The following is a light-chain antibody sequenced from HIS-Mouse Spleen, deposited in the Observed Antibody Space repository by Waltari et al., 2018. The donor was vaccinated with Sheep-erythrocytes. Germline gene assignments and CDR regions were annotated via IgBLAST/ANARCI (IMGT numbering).Light chain of an antibody. CDR3: NSRDSSDNHLYVV. CDR1: SLRSYY. V-gene: IGLV3-19*01. Sequence: SSELTQDPAVSVALGQTVRITCQGDSLRSYYASWYQQKPGQAPGLVIYCKNNRPSGRPDRVSGSSSGNTASLTITGAQAEDEADYYCNSRDSSDNHLYVVFGGGTKLT. J-gene: IGLJ2*01. CDR2: CKN.